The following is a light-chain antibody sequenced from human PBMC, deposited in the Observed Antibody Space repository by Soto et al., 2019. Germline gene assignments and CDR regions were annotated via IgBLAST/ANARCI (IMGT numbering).Light chain of an antibody. CDR1: ISDIGSYHY. Sequence: QSALTQPASVSGSLGQSITISCTGTISDIGSYHYVSWYQHHPGKAPKLIIYEVTNRPSGVSNRFSGSKSGNTASLTISGLQAEDEADYYCTLYTTTTTTFGGGTKLTVL. CDR3: TLYTTTTTT. V-gene: IGLV2-14*01. CDR2: EVT. J-gene: IGLJ3*02.